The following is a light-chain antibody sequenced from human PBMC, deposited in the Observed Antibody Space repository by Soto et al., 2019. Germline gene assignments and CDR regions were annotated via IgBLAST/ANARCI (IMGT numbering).Light chain of an antibody. V-gene: IGKV3-20*01. J-gene: IGKJ1*01. Sequence: EIVLTQSPGTLSLSPGERATLSCRASQSVSSIYLAWYQQKPGQAPRLLIYGASSRATGIPDRFSGSGSGTAFTLTISRLEPEDFAVYYCKQYGSSRWTFGQGTKVDIK. CDR1: QSVSSIY. CDR2: GAS. CDR3: KQYGSSRWT.